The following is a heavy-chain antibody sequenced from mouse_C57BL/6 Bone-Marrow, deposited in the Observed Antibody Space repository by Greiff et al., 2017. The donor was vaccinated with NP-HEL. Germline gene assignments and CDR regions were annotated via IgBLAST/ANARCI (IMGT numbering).Heavy chain of an antibody. CDR2: ISNLAYSV. Sequence: EVKLVESGGGLVQPGGSLKLSCAASGFTFSDYGMAWVRQAPRKGPEWVAFISNLAYSVYYADTVTGGFPISRENAKNTLYLEMSSLRSEDTAMYYCARRKLGRDWYFDVWGTGTTVTVSS. CDR1: GFTFSDYG. CDR3: ARRKLGRDWYFDV. J-gene: IGHJ1*03. D-gene: IGHD4-1*01. V-gene: IGHV5-15*04.